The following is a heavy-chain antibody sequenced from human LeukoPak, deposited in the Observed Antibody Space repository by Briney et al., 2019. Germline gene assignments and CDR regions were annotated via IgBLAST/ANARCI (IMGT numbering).Heavy chain of an antibody. CDR2: IYYSGST. V-gene: IGHV4-59*01. Sequence: SETLSLTCTVSGGSISSYYWSWIRQPPGKGLEWIGYIYYSGSTSYNPSLKNRVTISVDTSKNQFSLKLSSVTAADTAVYYCARSLGKGNWFDPWGQGTLVTVSS. D-gene: IGHD7-27*01. CDR1: GGSISSYY. CDR3: ARSLGKGNWFDP. J-gene: IGHJ5*02.